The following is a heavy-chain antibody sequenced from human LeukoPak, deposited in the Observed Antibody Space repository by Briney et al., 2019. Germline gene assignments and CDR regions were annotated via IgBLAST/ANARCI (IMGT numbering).Heavy chain of an antibody. V-gene: IGHV3-33*06. CDR1: GFIFSSSG. CDR3: AKDLGSSRKYYYNYYMDV. Sequence: GGSLRLSCAASGFIFSSSGMHWVRQAPGKGLEWLAVIGYDGSNIDYGDSVKGRFTISRDNSENTLYLQMNSLRVEDTAVHYCAKDLGSSRKYYYNYYMDVWGEGTTVTVSS. CDR2: IGYDGSNI. J-gene: IGHJ6*03. D-gene: IGHD6-19*01.